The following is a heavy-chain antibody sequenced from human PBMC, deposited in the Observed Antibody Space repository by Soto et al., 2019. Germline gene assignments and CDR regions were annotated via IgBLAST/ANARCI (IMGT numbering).Heavy chain of an antibody. V-gene: IGHV1-18*01. Sequence: QVQLVQSGAEVKKPGASVKVSCKASGYIFTSYGISWVRQAPGEGLEWVGWISNYNGITNYAQKVQGRVTMNTDRSTSIAYMELRSLRSDDTAVYYCAESMGVSGTYVSWGEGTLVTVSS. CDR3: AESMGVSGTYVS. CDR1: GYIFTSYG. D-gene: IGHD3-16*01. J-gene: IGHJ4*02. CDR2: ISNYNGIT.